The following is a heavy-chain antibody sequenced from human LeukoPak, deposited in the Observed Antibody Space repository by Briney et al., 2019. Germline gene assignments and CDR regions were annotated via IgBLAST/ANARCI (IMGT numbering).Heavy chain of an antibody. CDR2: IYYSGST. D-gene: IGHD4-23*01. CDR1: GGSISSYY. J-gene: IGHJ6*03. Sequence: SETLSLTCTVSGGSISSYYWSWIRQPPGKGLEWIGYIYYSGSTNYNPSLKSRVTISVDPSKNQFSLKLSSVTAADTAVYYCARMTMVVTRSTYYYYYYYMDVWGKGTTVTVAS. CDR3: ARMTMVVTRSTYYYYYYYMDV. V-gene: IGHV4-59*01.